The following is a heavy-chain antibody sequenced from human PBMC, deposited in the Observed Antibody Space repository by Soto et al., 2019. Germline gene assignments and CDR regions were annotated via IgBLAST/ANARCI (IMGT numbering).Heavy chain of an antibody. V-gene: IGHV4-31*03. CDR2: IYYSGST. J-gene: IGHJ4*02. CDR3: ARDLEYYGSGSGGGLGY. D-gene: IGHD3-10*01. CDR1: GGSISSGGYY. Sequence: QVQLQESGPGLVKPSQTLSLTCTVSGGSISSGGYYWSWIRQHPGKGLEWIGYIYYSGSTYYNPSLKSRVTISVDTSKNHFSLKLSSVTAADTAVYYCARDLEYYGSGSGGGLGYWGQGTLVTVSS.